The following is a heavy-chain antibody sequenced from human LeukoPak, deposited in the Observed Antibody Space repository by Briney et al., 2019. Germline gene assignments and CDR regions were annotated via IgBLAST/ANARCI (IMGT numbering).Heavy chain of an antibody. CDR1: SFSFSLFW. V-gene: IGHV3-74*01. J-gene: IGHJ4*02. Sequence: GGSLRLSCAASSFSFSLFWMHWVRQAPGKWLVWVSRININGRSTTYADSVKGRFTISRDNAKNTLYMQMSSLRAEDTAVYYCARGPSSSSAFDYWGQGTLVTVSS. CDR2: ININGRST. CDR3: ARGPSSSSAFDY. D-gene: IGHD6-6*01.